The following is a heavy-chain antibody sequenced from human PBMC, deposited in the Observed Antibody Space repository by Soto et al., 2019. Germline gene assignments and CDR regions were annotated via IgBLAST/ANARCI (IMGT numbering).Heavy chain of an antibody. V-gene: IGHV1-3*01. D-gene: IGHD4-17*01. Sequence: QVQLVQSGAEVKKPGASVKISCKASGYTFTSYAMHWVRQAPGQGLEWMGWTNPGNGNRRYSQKFQGRVTITRDTSASTAYMELSSLTSEDTAAYYWARGSSSVTTFYFDLWGRGTLVTVSS. J-gene: IGHJ2*01. CDR3: ARGSSSVTTFYFDL. CDR1: GYTFTSYA. CDR2: TNPGNGNR.